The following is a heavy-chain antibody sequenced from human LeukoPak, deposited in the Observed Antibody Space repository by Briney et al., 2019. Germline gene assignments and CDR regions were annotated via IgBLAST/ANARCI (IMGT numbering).Heavy chain of an antibody. CDR1: GYTFTNYG. CDR2: ITTYNGNT. J-gene: IGHJ3*02. V-gene: IGHV1-18*01. Sequence: ASVKVSCKASGYTFTNYGITWVRQAPGQGLEWMGWITTYNGNTNYAQKVQGRVTMTTDTSTSTAYMELRSLRSDDTAVYYCAREDCSGGSCYSLSLTPVFHVFDIWGQGTMVTVSS. CDR3: AREDCSGGSCYSLSLTPVFHVFDI. D-gene: IGHD2-15*01.